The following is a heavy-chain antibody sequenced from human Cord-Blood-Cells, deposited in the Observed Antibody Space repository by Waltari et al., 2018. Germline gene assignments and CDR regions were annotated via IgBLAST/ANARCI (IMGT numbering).Heavy chain of an antibody. D-gene: IGHD7-27*01. Sequence: QVQLQESGPGLVKPSETLSLTCAVSGYSISSGYYWGWIRQPPGKGLGWIGRIYHRGSTYYNPSLKSRVTISVDPSKNQFSLKLSSVTAADTAVYYCARETELGIGFLGEGLYNWFDPWGQGTLVTVSS. CDR1: GYSISSGYY. CDR3: ARETELGIGFLGEGLYNWFDP. V-gene: IGHV4-38-2*02. J-gene: IGHJ5*02. CDR2: IYHRGST.